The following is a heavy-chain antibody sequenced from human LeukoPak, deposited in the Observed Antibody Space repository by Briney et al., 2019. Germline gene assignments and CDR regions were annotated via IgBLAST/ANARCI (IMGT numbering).Heavy chain of an antibody. V-gene: IGHV4-59*08. CDR3: ARLAGKVAASNYFDP. Sequence: SETLSLTCTVSGGSMSRYYWSWIRQPPGKGLEWIGYIYFSGSSGTTNHNPSLESRVTISEDTSKSQFSLNLRSVTAADTAVYYCARLAGKVAASNYFDPWGQGTLVTVSS. D-gene: IGHD1-7*01. CDR2: IYFSGSSGTT. CDR1: GGSMSRYY. J-gene: IGHJ5*02.